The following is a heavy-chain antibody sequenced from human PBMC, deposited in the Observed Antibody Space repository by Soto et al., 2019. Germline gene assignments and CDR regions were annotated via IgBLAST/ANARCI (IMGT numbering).Heavy chain of an antibody. V-gene: IGHV1-18*01. Sequence: QVQLVQSGAEVKKPGASVKVSCKASGYTFTSYGISWVRQAPGQGLEWMGWISAYNGNTNYAQKLPGRVTMTTATSTSTAYMERRSLGSDDTAVYYCARRFGEDYYYGMDVWGQGTTVTVSS. CDR1: GYTFTSYG. D-gene: IGHD3-10*01. J-gene: IGHJ6*02. CDR2: ISAYNGNT. CDR3: ARRFGEDYYYGMDV.